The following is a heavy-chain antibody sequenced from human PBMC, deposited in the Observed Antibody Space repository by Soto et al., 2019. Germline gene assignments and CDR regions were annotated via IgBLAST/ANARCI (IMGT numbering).Heavy chain of an antibody. CDR3: ARMDTAMVRSLDY. J-gene: IGHJ4*02. CDR2: IYYSGST. CDR1: GGSISSGDYY. Sequence: GPGPGKSSETLSLTCTVSGGSISSGDYYWSWIRQPPGKGLEWIGYIYYSGSTYYNPSLKSRVTISVDTSKNQFSLKLSSVTAADTAVYYCARMDTAMVRSLDYWGQGTLVTVSS. V-gene: IGHV4-30-4*01. D-gene: IGHD5-18*01.